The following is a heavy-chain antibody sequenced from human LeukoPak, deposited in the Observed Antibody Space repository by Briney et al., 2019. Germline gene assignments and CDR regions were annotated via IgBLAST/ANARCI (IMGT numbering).Heavy chain of an antibody. Sequence: SETLSLTCTVSGGSISTYYWSWIRQPPGKGLEWIGYIHYSGATSYNPSLNSRVTVSVDTSKNQLSLKLNSVTAADTAVYYCARGYSAFGIWGPGTMVTVSS. J-gene: IGHJ3*02. V-gene: IGHV4-59*01. CDR1: GGSISTYY. D-gene: IGHD1-1*01. CDR2: IHYSGAT. CDR3: ARGYSAFGI.